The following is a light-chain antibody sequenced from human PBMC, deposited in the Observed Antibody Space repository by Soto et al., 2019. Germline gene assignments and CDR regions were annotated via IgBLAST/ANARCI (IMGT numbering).Light chain of an antibody. CDR2: GAS. Sequence: EIVMTQSPATLSVSPGEGATLSCRASQSLSSHLAWYQQKPGQSPSLLIYGASTRATGIPARFSGSGSGTEFTLTISSLQSEDFAVYYCQQYNNLPVTFGGGTKVDTK. V-gene: IGKV3-15*01. J-gene: IGKJ4*01. CDR1: QSLSSH. CDR3: QQYNNLPVT.